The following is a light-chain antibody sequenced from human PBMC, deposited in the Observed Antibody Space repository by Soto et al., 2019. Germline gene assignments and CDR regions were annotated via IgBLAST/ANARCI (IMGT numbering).Light chain of an antibody. CDR1: QTTTY. CDR2: GVS. Sequence: EIVLTQSPGTLSLSPGESATLSCRATQTTTYIAWYQQKPGLAPKLLMYGVSRRATGISDRFIGSGSGADFTLTISRVEPEDFAVYYCQQYARHPLTFGGGTKVEIK. J-gene: IGKJ4*01. V-gene: IGKV3-20*01. CDR3: QQYARHPLT.